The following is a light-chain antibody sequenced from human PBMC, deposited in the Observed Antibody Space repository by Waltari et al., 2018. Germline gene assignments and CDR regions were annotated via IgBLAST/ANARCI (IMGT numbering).Light chain of an antibody. J-gene: IGKJ2*03. Sequence: EIVMTQSPATLSLSPGERATLSCRASQSVSSSLAWYQQKPGQAPRLLIYGASTRATGIPDRFSGSGSGTDFTLTISSLEPEDGAVYFCLQRSSWLFSFGLGTKVEIK. CDR1: QSVSSS. CDR3: LQRSSWLFS. CDR2: GAS. V-gene: IGKV3-15*01.